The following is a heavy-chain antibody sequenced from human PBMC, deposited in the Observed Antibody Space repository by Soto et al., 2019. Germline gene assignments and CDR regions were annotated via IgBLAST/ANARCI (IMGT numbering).Heavy chain of an antibody. J-gene: IGHJ4*01. CDR3: ATASAGYTFGFDS. V-gene: IGHV1-58*01. CDR1: GFTFSTST. CDR2: IVVGNGNT. D-gene: IGHD5-12*01. Sequence: EASVKVSCKASGFTFSTSTVQWVRQTRGHRLEWIGWIVVGNGNTNFAQNLRQRVTFSRDMSTSTVFMELGSLRSDDTAMYYCATASAGYTFGFDSWGQGSLVTVSS.